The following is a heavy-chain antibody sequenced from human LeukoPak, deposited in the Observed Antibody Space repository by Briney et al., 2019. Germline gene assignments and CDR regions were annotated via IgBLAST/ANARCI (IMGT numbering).Heavy chain of an antibody. D-gene: IGHD2-8*01. CDR1: GFSISSTNW. CDR2: VSHSWLI. Sequence: SGTLSLTCGVSGFSISSTNWWWGGRPPPGGRLEWIWEVSHSWLINYLPYLSSRVIMALYTSKNHLSLHLSSLTAADTAVYYCSRENGAFSPFGYWGQGYLVTVLS. V-gene: IGHV4-4*02. J-gene: IGHJ4*02. CDR3: SRENGAFSPFGY.